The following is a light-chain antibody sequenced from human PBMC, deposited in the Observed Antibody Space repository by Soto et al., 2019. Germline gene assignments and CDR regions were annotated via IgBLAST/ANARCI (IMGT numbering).Light chain of an antibody. V-gene: IGKV1-8*01. J-gene: IGKJ1*01. CDR1: QGISSY. CDR3: QQYNSYSQT. Sequence: SLSASTGDRVTITCRASQGISSYLAWYQQKPGKAPKLLIYAASTLQSGVPSRFSGSGSGTEFTLTISSLQPEDFATYYCQQYNSYSQTFGQGTKVDIK. CDR2: AAS.